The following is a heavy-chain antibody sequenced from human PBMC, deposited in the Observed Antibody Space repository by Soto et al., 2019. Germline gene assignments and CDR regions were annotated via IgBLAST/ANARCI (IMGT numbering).Heavy chain of an antibody. D-gene: IGHD1-7*01. Sequence: SQSLSLTCGISGDSVSSNSAAWNWIRQSPSRGLEWLGRTYYRSKWYNDYAVSVKSRITINPDTSKNQFSLQLNSVTPKDTAVYYCAREGLELLSDYYYYMDVSGKGTTVTVSS. V-gene: IGHV6-1*01. CDR3: AREGLELLSDYYYYMDV. CDR2: TYYRSKWYN. CDR1: GDSVSSNSAA. J-gene: IGHJ6*03.